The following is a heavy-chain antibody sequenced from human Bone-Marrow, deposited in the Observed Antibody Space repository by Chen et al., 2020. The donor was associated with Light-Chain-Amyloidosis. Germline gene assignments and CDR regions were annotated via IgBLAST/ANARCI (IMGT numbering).Heavy chain of an antibody. Sequence: EVQLAQSGPEVKKPGVSLKISCKGSGYTFPNYWSGWVRQMPGKGLEWMGVIYPDDSDARYSPSFEGQVTISADKSITTAYLQWRSLKASDTAMYYCARRRDGYNIDYWGQGTLVTVSS. CDR1: GYTFPNYW. CDR3: ARRRDGYNIDY. J-gene: IGHJ4*02. CDR2: IYPDDSDA. V-gene: IGHV5-51*01. D-gene: IGHD5-12*01.